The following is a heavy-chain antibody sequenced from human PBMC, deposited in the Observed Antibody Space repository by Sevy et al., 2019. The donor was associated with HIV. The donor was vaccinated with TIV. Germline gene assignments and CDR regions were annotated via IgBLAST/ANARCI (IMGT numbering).Heavy chain of an antibody. J-gene: IGHJ3*02. Sequence: GGSLRLSCAASGFTFSDYYMSWIRQAPGKGLEWVSYISSSSSTIYYADSVKGRFTISRDNAKNSLYLQMNSLRAEDTAVYYCARQGIAAGAHAFDNWGQGTMVTVSS. D-gene: IGHD6-13*01. CDR1: GFTFSDYY. CDR2: ISSSSSTI. CDR3: ARQGIAAGAHAFDN. V-gene: IGHV3-11*04.